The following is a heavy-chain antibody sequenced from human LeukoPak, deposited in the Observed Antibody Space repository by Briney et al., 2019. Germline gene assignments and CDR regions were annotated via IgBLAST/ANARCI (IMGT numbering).Heavy chain of an antibody. V-gene: IGHV1-2*02. CDR1: GYTFTGHY. J-gene: IGHJ5*02. CDR2: INPNSGGT. CDR3: ARPIAAAGRMNWFDP. Sequence: ASVKVSCKASGYTFTGHYMHWVRQAPGQGLEWMGWINPNSGGTNYAQKFQGRVTMTRDTSISTAYMELSRLRSDDTAVYYCARPIAAAGRMNWFDPWGQGTLVTVSS. D-gene: IGHD6-13*01.